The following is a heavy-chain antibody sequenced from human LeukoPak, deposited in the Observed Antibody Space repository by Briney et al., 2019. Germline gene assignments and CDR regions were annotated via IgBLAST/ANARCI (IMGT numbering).Heavy chain of an antibody. CDR3: ARDLSGYDYFDY. CDR1: GFTFSSYE. J-gene: IGHJ4*02. Sequence: EGSLRLSCAASGFTFSSYEMNWVRQAPGKGLEWVSYISSSGSTIYYADSVKGRFTISRDNAKNSLYLQMNSLRAEDTAVYYCARDLSGYDYFDYWGQGTLVTVSS. CDR2: ISSSGSTI. D-gene: IGHD5-12*01. V-gene: IGHV3-48*03.